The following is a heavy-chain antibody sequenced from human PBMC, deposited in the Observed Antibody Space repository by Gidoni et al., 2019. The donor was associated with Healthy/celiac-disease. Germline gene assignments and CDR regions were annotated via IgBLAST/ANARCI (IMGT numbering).Heavy chain of an antibody. J-gene: IGHJ4*02. CDR2: INHSGST. D-gene: IGHD6-19*01. CDR3: ARRIAVAGYFDY. Sequence: GLEWIGEINHSGSTNYNPSLKSRVTISVDTSKNQFSLKLSSVTAADTAVYYCARRIAVAGYFDYWGQGTLVTVSS. V-gene: IGHV4-34*01.